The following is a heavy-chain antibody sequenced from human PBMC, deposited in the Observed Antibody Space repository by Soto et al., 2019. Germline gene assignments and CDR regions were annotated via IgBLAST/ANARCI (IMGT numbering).Heavy chain of an antibody. D-gene: IGHD3-16*01. CDR2: IKTDGSVT. J-gene: IGHJ4*02. CDR1: GFTFSTYW. V-gene: IGHV3-74*01. Sequence: GVSLRLPCAPSGFTFSTYWMHCVRQAPGKGLVWVSRIKTDGSVTTYADSVKGRFTISRDNAKNTLYLQMNTLRAEDTAVYYCARDLGGSHDYWGRGTLVTVSS. CDR3: ARDLGGSHDY.